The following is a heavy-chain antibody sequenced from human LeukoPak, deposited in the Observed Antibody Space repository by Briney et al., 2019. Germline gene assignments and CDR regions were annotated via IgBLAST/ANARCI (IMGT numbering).Heavy chain of an antibody. CDR2: IYYSGST. J-gene: IGHJ4*02. D-gene: IGHD1-26*01. CDR1: GDSVSSGSYY. V-gene: IGHV4-61*01. CDR3: ARERGSSGDFDY. Sequence: SETLSLTCTVSGDSVSSGSYYWNWIRQPPGKGLEWIGYIYYSGSTNYNPSLKSRVTISVDTSKNQFSLKLSFVTAADTAVYYCARERGSSGDFDYWGQGTLVTVSS.